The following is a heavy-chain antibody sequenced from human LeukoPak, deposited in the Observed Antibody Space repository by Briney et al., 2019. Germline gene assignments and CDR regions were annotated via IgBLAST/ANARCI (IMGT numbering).Heavy chain of an antibody. Sequence: GGSLRLSCAVSGITLSNYGMSWVRQAPGKGLEWGAGISDSGGRTNYADSVKGRFTISRDNPKNTLYLQMNGLRAEDTAVYFCAKRGVVIRVILVGFHKEAYYFDSWGQGALVTVSS. D-gene: IGHD3-10*01. CDR2: ISDSGGRT. CDR1: GITLSNYG. CDR3: AKRGVVIRVILVGFHKEAYYFDS. J-gene: IGHJ4*02. V-gene: IGHV3-23*01.